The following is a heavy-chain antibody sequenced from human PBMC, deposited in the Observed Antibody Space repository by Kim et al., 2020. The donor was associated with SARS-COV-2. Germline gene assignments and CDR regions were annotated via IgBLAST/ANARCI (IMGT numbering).Heavy chain of an antibody. CDR1: GGTFSSYA. D-gene: IGHD2-2*01. CDR3: ARGGYCSSNSYPYYYYYGMDV. CDR2: IIPILGIA. Sequence: SVKVSCKASGGTFSSYAISRVRQAPGQGLEWMGRIIPILGIANYAQKFQGRVTITADKSTSTAYMELSSLRSEDTAVYYCARGGYCSSNSYPYYYYYGMDVWGQGTTVTVSS. J-gene: IGHJ6*02. V-gene: IGHV1-69*04.